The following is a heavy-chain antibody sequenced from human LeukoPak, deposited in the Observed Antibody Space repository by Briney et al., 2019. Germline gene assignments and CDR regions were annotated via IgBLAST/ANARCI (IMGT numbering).Heavy chain of an antibody. V-gene: IGHV3-64*05. CDR2: INTNGANT. J-gene: IGHJ4*02. Sequence: GGSLRLSCAASGFAFSSHAMTWVRQAPGKGLEYVSSINTNGANTYYADSVKGRFTISRDNSRNTVYVQMNSLTPEDTAVYYCVKGLDYSSSQMDSWGQGTLVTVSS. CDR3: VKGLDYSSSQMDS. CDR1: GFAFSSHA. D-gene: IGHD6-6*01.